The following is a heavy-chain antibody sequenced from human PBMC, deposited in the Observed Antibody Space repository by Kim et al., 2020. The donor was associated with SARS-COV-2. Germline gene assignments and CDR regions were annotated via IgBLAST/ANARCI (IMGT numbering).Heavy chain of an antibody. D-gene: IGHD6-19*01. J-gene: IGHJ4*02. CDR1: GDSISDFH. CDR3: ASQWTFISGWWTLDY. V-gene: IGHV4-59*08. CDR2: IYYSGST. Sequence: SETLSLTCTVSGDSISDFHWSWIRQPPGKGLEWIGYIYYSGSTNYNPSLKSRVTISVDTSKNHFSLKLSSVIAADTAVYYCASQWTFISGWWTLDYWGRG.